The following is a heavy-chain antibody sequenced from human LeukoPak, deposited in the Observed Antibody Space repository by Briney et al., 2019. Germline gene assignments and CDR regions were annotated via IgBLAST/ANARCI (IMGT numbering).Heavy chain of an antibody. CDR2: NSYSGST. CDR3: ASRLGYCSSTSCYDY. V-gene: IGHV4-39*07. CDR1: GGSVSSSGYY. D-gene: IGHD2-2*01. Sequence: SETLSLTCTVSGGSVSSSGYYWGWVRQPPGKGLEWIGSNSYSGSTSYTPFLKSRVTISVDRSKNQFSLKLSSVTAADTAVYYCASRLGYCSSTSCYDYWGQGTLVTVSS. J-gene: IGHJ4*02.